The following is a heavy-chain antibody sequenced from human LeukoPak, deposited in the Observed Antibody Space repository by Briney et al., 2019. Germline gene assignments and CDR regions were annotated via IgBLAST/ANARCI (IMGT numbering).Heavy chain of an antibody. V-gene: IGHV3-30*18. Sequence: PGGSLRLSCAASGFTFSSYGMHWVRQAPGKGLEWVAVISYDGSKKYYADSVKGRFTISRDNSKNTLYVQMNSLRAEDTAVYYCAKEAARGNYFDYWGQGTLVTVSS. CDR3: AKEAARGNYFDY. CDR2: ISYDGSKK. CDR1: GFTFSSYG. J-gene: IGHJ4*02.